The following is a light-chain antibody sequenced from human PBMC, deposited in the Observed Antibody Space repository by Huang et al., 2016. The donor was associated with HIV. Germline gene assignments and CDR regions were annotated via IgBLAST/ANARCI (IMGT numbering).Light chain of an antibody. J-gene: IGKJ1*01. V-gene: IGKV4-1*01. CDR1: QSLLYRSNNKNH. CDR3: QQYYTVPWT. Sequence: DIVLTQSPHSLAVSLGERATINCKSSQSLLYRSNNKNHLVWYQQKPGQPPKLRMYCASTRESGVPDRFSASGSGTDFPLTISSLQAEDVAVYYCQQYYTVPWTFGQGTKVEI. CDR2: CAS.